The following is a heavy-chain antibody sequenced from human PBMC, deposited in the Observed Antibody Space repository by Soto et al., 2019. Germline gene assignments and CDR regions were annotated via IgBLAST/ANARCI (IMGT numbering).Heavy chain of an antibody. CDR3: AGCQITGTASDY. V-gene: IGHV4-30-2*01. CDR1: GGSIGSGGYS. D-gene: IGHD3-16*01. J-gene: IGHJ4*02. CDR2: IYHSGST. Sequence: SETLSLTCAVSGGSIGSGGYSWSWLRHPPGKGLEWIGYIYHSGSTYYNPSLKSRVTISVDRSKNQFSLKLSSVTAADPAVYYCAGCQITGTASDYRGQGTLVTVSS.